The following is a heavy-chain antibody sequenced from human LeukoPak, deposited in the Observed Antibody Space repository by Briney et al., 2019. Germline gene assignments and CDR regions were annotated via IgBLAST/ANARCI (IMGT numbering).Heavy chain of an antibody. V-gene: IGHV3-30*02. CDR2: IRYDGSNK. J-gene: IGHJ4*02. Sequence: GGSLRLSCAASGFTFSSYGMHWVRQAPGEGLEWVAFIRYDGSNKYYADSVKGRFTISRDNSKNTLYLQMNSLRAEDTAVYYCAKDGYSYGLYFDYWGQGTLVTVSS. CDR3: AKDGYSYGLYFDY. D-gene: IGHD5-18*01. CDR1: GFTFSSYG.